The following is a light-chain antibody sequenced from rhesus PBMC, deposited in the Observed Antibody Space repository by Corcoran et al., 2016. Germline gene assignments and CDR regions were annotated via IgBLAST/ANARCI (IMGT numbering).Light chain of an antibody. CDR3: SSYAGSITYI. CDR1: SSDIGDYNY. V-gene: IGLV2-32*02. CDR2: EVS. J-gene: IGLJ1*01. Sequence: QAALTQPRSVSGSPGQSVTVSCTGTSSDIGDYNYVSWYQQHPGTAPKLMIYEVSKRPSGVSDRFSGSKSGNTASLTISGLQAEDEADYYCSSYAGSITYIFGVGTRLTVL.